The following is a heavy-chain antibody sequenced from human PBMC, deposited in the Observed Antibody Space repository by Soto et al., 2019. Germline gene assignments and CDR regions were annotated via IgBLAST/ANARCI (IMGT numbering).Heavy chain of an antibody. CDR3: ARDGTGRYCSGGSCYSGWFDP. J-gene: IGHJ5*02. D-gene: IGHD2-15*01. CDR1: GYTFTSYD. V-gene: IGHV1-8*01. CDR2: MNPNSGNT. Sequence: ASVKVSCKASGYTFTSYDINWVRQATGQGLERMGWMNPNSGNTGYAQKFQGRVTITRATSASTAYMELSSLRSEDTAVYYCARDGTGRYCSGGSCYSGWFDPWGQGTLVTVSS.